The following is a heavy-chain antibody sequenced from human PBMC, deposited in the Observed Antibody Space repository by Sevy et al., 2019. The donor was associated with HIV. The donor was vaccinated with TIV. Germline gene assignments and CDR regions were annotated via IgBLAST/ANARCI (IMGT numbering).Heavy chain of an antibody. J-gene: IGHJ5*02. CDR3: ARSPPVVVVPGAPSWFDP. Sequence: SETLSLTCAVHYGSFSGYYWNWIRQVPGKGLEWIGEINDSGITYYNPSLKSRVTISVDTSKKQFSLKLNSVTAVDSAVYFCARSPPVVVVPGAPSWFDPWVQGTLVTVSS. D-gene: IGHD2-2*01. CDR2: INDSGIT. CDR1: YGSFSGYY. V-gene: IGHV4-34*01.